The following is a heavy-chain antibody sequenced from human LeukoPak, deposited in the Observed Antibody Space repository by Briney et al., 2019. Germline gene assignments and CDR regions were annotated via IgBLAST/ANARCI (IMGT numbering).Heavy chain of an antibody. Sequence: SETLSLTCTVSGGSISSYYWSWIRQPAGKGLEWVGRIYTSGSTNYNPSHKSRVTMSVDTSKNQFSLKLSSVTAADTAVYYCARDSCSGGSCYMYNWFDPWGQGTLVTVSS. CDR2: IYTSGST. CDR1: GGSISSYY. D-gene: IGHD2-15*01. V-gene: IGHV4-4*07. CDR3: ARDSCSGGSCYMYNWFDP. J-gene: IGHJ5*02.